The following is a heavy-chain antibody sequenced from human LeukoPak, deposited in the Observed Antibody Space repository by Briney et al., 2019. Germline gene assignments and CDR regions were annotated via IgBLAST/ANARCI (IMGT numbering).Heavy chain of an antibody. J-gene: IGHJ4*02. CDR2: INSDGSST. D-gene: IGHD3-16*01. Sequence: GGSLRLSCAASGFTFSSYSMIWVRQAPGKGLEWVSRINSDGSSTSYADSVKGRFTISRDNAKNTLYLQMNSLRAEDTAVYYCARSMLTIPIPGGYWGQGTLVTVSS. CDR3: ARSMLTIPIPGGY. V-gene: IGHV3-74*01. CDR1: GFTFSSYS.